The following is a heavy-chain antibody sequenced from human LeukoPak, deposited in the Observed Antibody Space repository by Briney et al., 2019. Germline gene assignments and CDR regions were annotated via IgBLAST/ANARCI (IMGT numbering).Heavy chain of an antibody. J-gene: IGHJ4*02. V-gene: IGHV1-69*01. CDR2: IIPIVGTA. CDR3: ARDHEVATIRYFDY. Sequence: GASVTVSFKAPVGTFSMYAISWVRQAPGQGLEWMGGIIPIVGTATYAQKFQGRVTITADESTSTAYMELSRLRSEDTAFYYCARDHEVATIRYFDYWGQGTLVTVSS. D-gene: IGHD5-24*01. CDR1: VGTFSMYA.